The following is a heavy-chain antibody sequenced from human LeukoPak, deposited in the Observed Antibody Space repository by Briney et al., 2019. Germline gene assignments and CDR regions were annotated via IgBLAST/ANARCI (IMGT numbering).Heavy chain of an antibody. CDR2: IKQDGSEK. J-gene: IGHJ6*03. Sequence: GGSLRLSCAASGFTFSSYWMSWVRQAPGKGLESVANIKQDGSEKYYVDSVKGRFTISRDNAKNSLYLQMSSLRAEDTAVYYCARVVEVPAAQYYYYYYYMDVWGKGTTVTVSS. CDR1: GFTFSSYW. CDR3: ARVVEVPAAQYYYYYYYMDV. V-gene: IGHV3-7*01. D-gene: IGHD2-2*01.